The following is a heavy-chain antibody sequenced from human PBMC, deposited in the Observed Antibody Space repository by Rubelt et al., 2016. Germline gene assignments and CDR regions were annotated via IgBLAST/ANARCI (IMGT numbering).Heavy chain of an antibody. D-gene: IGHD2-21*02. CDR3: ARDKAGDTYYFDY. J-gene: IGHJ4*02. Sequence: EVQLLESGGGLVQPGGSLRLSCAASGFTFSSYAMTWVRQAPGKGLEWVSVISGGGDSTYYADSVKGRFTISRDSSKNILSLQMNSLRAEDTAVYYCARDKAGDTYYFDYWGQGTLVTVSS. CDR2: ISGGGDST. V-gene: IGHV3-23*01. CDR1: GFTFSSYA.